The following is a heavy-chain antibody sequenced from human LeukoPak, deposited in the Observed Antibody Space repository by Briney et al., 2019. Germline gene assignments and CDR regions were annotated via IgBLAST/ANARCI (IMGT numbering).Heavy chain of an antibody. Sequence: GGSLRLSCAVSGFTFSSYAMSWVRQAPGKGLEWVSAISDSGSNTYYADSVKGRFTISRDNSKNTLYLQMDSLRAEDTAVYYCAKGYCTGGSCYSGDYWGQGTLVTVSS. D-gene: IGHD2-15*01. CDR1: GFTFSSYA. V-gene: IGHV3-23*01. CDR2: ISDSGSNT. CDR3: AKGYCTGGSCYSGDY. J-gene: IGHJ4*02.